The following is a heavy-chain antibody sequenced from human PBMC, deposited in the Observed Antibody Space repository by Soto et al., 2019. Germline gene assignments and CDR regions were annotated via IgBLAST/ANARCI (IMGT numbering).Heavy chain of an antibody. CDR1: GGSLREFGHF. D-gene: IGHD1-1*01. V-gene: IGHV4-31*03. J-gene: IGHJ5*01. Sequence: SENLSLTCTVSGGSLREFGHFWAWIRQRPGRGLERIGYSTYTGVSYYSPSPQSRISLSVDTSKNQFSLTQNSVTAAHTSDYACATDSRGPQLKWFDSWGQGTLLTVFS. CDR2: STYTGVS. CDR3: ATDSRGPQLKWFDS.